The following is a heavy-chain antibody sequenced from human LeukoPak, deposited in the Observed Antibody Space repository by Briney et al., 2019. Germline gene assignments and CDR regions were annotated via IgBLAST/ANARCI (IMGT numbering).Heavy chain of an antibody. V-gene: IGHV4-59*01. CDR2: IYYSGST. CDR3: ARTRAAGINDAFDI. D-gene: IGHD6-13*01. J-gene: IGHJ3*02. CDR1: GGSISSYY. Sequence: SETLSLTCTVSGGSISSYYWSWIRQPPGKGLEWIGYIYYSGSTNYNPSLKSRVTISVDTSKNQFSLKLSSVTAADTAVYYCARTRAAGINDAFDIWGQGTMVTVSS.